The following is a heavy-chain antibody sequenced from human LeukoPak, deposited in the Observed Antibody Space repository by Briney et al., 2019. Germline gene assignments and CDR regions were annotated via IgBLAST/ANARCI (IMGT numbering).Heavy chain of an antibody. D-gene: IGHD5-18*01. Sequence: GGSLRLACVASGFTLATYRMHWVRQHPGKGLVWVSRINSDGRNAVYADSVKGRFTFSRDIATNTLFLQMNSVRVEDTAVYYCARDRSGPGYHFDYWGQGTLVTVSS. CDR3: ARDRSGPGYHFDY. J-gene: IGHJ4*02. V-gene: IGHV3-74*01. CDR1: GFTLATYR. CDR2: INSDGRNA.